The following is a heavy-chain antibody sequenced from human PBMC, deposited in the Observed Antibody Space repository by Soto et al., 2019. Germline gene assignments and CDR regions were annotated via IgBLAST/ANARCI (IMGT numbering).Heavy chain of an antibody. D-gene: IGHD6-13*01. J-gene: IGHJ4*02. V-gene: IGHV3-30*09. CDR3: AKARHSTSWYGLEADF. CDR1: GFIFSDYA. CDR2: ISYGGDNK. Sequence: QVLLVESGGGVVQPGGSLRLSCAASGFIFSDYAMHWVRQAQGKGLEWVAVISYGGDNKYYADSVRGRFAISRDNLKNTLDLQMNSLNPEDTAVYHCAKARHSTSWYGLEADFWGQGTLVTVSS.